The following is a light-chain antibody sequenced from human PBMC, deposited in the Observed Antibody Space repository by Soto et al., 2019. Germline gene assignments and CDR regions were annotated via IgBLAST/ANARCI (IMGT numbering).Light chain of an antibody. V-gene: IGKV3-20*01. CDR3: QQYGSSPRT. CDR2: DAS. CDR1: KSFSRSY. J-gene: IGKJ1*01. Sequence: EIVLTQSPDTLSLSPGERATLSCRASKSFSRSYLAWYQQKPGQAPRLLIYDASSRATGTPDRFSGSGSGTDFTLTISRLEPEDFAVYYCQQYGSSPRTFGQGTKVEIK.